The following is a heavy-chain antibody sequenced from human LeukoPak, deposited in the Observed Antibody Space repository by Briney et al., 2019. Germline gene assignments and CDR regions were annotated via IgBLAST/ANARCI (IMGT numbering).Heavy chain of an antibody. CDR1: DDSITSGHY. V-gene: IGHV4-38-2*01. D-gene: IGHD1-26*01. CDR2: IYHSGST. J-gene: IGHJ4*02. Sequence: KPSETLSLTCAVSDDSITSGHYWGWIRQPPGKGLEWIGSIYHSGSTYYNPSLKSRVTISVETSKNQFSLKLSSVTAADTAVYYCARARAGATQRETDYWDQGTLVTVSS. CDR3: ARARAGATQRETDY.